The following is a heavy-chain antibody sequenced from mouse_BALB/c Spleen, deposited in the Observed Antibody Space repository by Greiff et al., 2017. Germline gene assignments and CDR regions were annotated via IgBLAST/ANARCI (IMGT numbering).Heavy chain of an antibody. CDR3: ARHYYDYDYYAMDY. CDR1: GFAFSSYD. J-gene: IGHJ4*01. CDR2: ISSGGGST. V-gene: IGHV5-12-1*01. D-gene: IGHD2-4*01. Sequence: DVKLVESGGGLVKPGGSLKLSCAASGFAFSSYDMSWVRQTPEKRLEWVAYISSGGGSTYYPDTVKGRFTISRDNAKNTLYLQMSSLKSEDTAMYYCARHYYDYDYYAMDYWGQGTSVTVSS.